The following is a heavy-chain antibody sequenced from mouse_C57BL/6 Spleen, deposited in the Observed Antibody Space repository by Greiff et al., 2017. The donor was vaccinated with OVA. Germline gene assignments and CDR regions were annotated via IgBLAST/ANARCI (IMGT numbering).Heavy chain of an antibody. CDR2: IDPSDSET. D-gene: IGHD1-1*01. V-gene: IGHV1-52*01. CDR1: GYTFTSYW. Sequence: VQLQQPGAELVRPGSSVKLSCKASGYTFTSYWMHWVKQRPIQGLEWIGNIDPSDSETHYNQKFKDKATLTVDKSSSTAYMQLSSLTSEDSAVYYCARRDYYGRGDYWGQGTTLTVSS. CDR3: ARRDYYGRGDY. J-gene: IGHJ2*01.